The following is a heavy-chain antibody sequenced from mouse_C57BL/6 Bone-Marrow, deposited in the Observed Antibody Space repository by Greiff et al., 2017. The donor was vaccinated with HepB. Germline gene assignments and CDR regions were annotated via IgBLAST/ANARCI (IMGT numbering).Heavy chain of an antibody. CDR2: IDPETGGT. CDR1: GYTFTDYE. D-gene: IGHD2-2*01. J-gene: IGHJ2*01. V-gene: IGHV1-15*01. Sequence: VKLQQSGAELVRPGASVTLSCKASGYTFTDYEMHWVKQTPVHGLEWIGAIDPETGGTAYNQKFKGKAILTADKSSSTAYMELRSLTSEDSAVYYCTRWLPYFDYWGQGTTLTVSS. CDR3: TRWLPYFDY.